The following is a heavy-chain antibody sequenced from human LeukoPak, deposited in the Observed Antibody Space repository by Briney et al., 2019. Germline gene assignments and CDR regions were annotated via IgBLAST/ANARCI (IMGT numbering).Heavy chain of an antibody. D-gene: IGHD2-15*01. V-gene: IGHV3-7*01. CDR2: VRHDGSAK. CDR3: ATSHDSAGND. J-gene: IGHJ4*02. Sequence: PGGSLRLSCAASGFAFSDFWMSRVRQAPGKGLEWVANVRHDGSAKYYVPSVRGRFTISRDNAKNSLYLQMNSLTVEDTAVYYCATSHDSAGNDWGQGTLVTVSS. CDR1: GFAFSDFW.